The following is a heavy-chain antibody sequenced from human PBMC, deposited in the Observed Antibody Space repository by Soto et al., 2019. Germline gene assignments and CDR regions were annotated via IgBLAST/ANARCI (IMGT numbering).Heavy chain of an antibody. CDR2: IYYSGST. V-gene: IGHV4-59*01. D-gene: IGHD3-10*01. Sequence: SETLSLTCTVSGGSISSYYWSWIRQPPGKGLEWIGYIYYSGSTNYNPSLKSRVTISVDTSKNQFSLKLSSVTAADTAVYYCARFLWFGEENWFDPWGQGTLVTVSS. CDR3: ARFLWFGEENWFDP. CDR1: GGSISSYY. J-gene: IGHJ5*02.